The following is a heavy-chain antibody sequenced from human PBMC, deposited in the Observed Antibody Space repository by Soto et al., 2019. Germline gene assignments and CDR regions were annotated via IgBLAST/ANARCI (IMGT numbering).Heavy chain of an antibody. V-gene: IGHV3-30*18. CDR3: AKDRDGYNCFDY. Sequence: PGGSLRLSCAASGFTFSSYGMHWVRQAPGKGLEWVAVISYDGCNKYYADSVKGRFTISRDNSKNTLYLQMNSLRVEDTAVYYCAKDRDGYNCFDYWGQGTLVTVSS. D-gene: IGHD5-12*01. CDR2: ISYDGCNK. CDR1: GFTFSSYG. J-gene: IGHJ4*02.